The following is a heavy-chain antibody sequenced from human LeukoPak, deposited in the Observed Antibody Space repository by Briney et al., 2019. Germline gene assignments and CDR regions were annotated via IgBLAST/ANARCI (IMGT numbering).Heavy chain of an antibody. Sequence: SETRSLTCTLSGGSISAYYWSWIRQPPGKGLEWIGYIYHSGSTNYNPSLKSRVTISVDTSKNQFSLKLSSVTAADTAVYYCARGGGYASPIGYWGQGALVTVSS. J-gene: IGHJ4*02. D-gene: IGHD5-12*01. CDR1: GGSISAYY. CDR3: ARGGGYASPIGY. CDR2: IYHSGST. V-gene: IGHV4-59*01.